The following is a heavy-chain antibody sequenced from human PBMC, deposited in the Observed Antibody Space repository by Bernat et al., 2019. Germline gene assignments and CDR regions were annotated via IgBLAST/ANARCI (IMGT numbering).Heavy chain of an antibody. CDR2: IYYSGST. CDR1: GGSISSYY. D-gene: IGHD3-10*01. V-gene: IGHV4-59*08. J-gene: IGHJ1*01. Sequence: QVQLQESGPGLVKPSETLSLTCTVSGGSISSYYWSWIRQPPGKGLEWIGYIYYSGSTNYNPSLTSRVTISVDTSKNQCSLKLSSVTAADTAVYYCARHGAGGMVRGVIQHWGQGTLVTVSS. CDR3: ARHGAGGMVRGVIQH.